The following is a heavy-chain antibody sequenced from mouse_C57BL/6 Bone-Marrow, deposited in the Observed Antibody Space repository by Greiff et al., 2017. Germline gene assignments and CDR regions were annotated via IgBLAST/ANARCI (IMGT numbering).Heavy chain of an antibody. Sequence: VQRVESGAELVMPGASVKLSCKASGYTFTSYWMHWVKQRPGQGLEWIGEIDPSDSYTNYNQKFKGKSTLTVDKSSSTAYMQLSSLTSEDSAVYYCARSGDGYPYAMDYWGQGTSVTVSS. CDR1: GYTFTSYW. V-gene: IGHV1-69*01. J-gene: IGHJ4*01. D-gene: IGHD2-3*01. CDR3: ARSGDGYPYAMDY. CDR2: IDPSDSYT.